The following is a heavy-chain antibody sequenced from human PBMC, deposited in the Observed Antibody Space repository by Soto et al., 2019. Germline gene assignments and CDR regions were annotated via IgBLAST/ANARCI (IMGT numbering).Heavy chain of an antibody. J-gene: IGHJ5*02. V-gene: IGHV1-8*01. CDR1: GYTFTSYD. D-gene: IGHD4-17*01. CDR3: AGGPDYGDYVWFDP. CDR2: MNPNSGNT. Sequence: ASVKVSCKASGYTFTSYDINWERQATGQGLEWMGWMNPNSGNTGYAQKFQGRVTMTRNTSISTAYMELSSLRSEDTAVYYCAGGPDYGDYVWFDPWGQGTLVTVSS.